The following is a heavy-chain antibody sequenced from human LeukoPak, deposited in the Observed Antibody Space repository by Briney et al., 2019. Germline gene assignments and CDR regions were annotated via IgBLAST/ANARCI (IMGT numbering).Heavy chain of an antibody. D-gene: IGHD1-26*01. CDR1: GFTFSSYA. CDR2: ISGSGGST. V-gene: IGHV3-23*01. J-gene: IGHJ4*02. Sequence: GGSLRLSCAASGFTFSSYAMSWVRRAPGKGLEWVSAISGSGGSTYYADSVKGRFTISRDNSKNTLYLQMNSLRAEDTAVYYCAKGVVGATSYFDYWGQGTLVTVSS. CDR3: AKGVVGATSYFDY.